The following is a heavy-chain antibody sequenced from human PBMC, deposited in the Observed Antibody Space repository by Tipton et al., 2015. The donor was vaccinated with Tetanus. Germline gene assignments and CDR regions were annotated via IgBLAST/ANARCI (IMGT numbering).Heavy chain of an antibody. J-gene: IGHJ5*02. V-gene: IGHV1-46*01. CDR3: ARVFIAVAGHNWFGP. Sequence: QLVQSGAEVKKPGASVKVSCKASGYTFTSYYMHWVRQAPGQGLEWMGIINPSGGSTSYAQKFQGRVTMTRDTSTSTVYMELSSLRSEDTAVDYCARVFIAVAGHNWFGPWGQGTLVTVSS. CDR2: INPSGGST. CDR1: GYTFTSYY. D-gene: IGHD6-19*01.